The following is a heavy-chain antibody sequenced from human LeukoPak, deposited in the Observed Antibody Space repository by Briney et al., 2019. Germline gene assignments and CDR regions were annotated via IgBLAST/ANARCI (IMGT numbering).Heavy chain of an antibody. CDR3: ARDYYYDSSGYPDPHFDY. CDR1: GYTLDTYV. D-gene: IGHD3-22*01. CDR2: TSAYNSYT. Sequence: ASVKVSCKASGYTLDTYVISWVRQAPGQGLEWMGWTSAYNSYTNSAQNVQGRLTMTTDTSTSTAYMELRSLRSDDTAVYYCARDYYYDSSGYPDPHFDYWGQGTLVTVSS. J-gene: IGHJ4*02. V-gene: IGHV1-18*01.